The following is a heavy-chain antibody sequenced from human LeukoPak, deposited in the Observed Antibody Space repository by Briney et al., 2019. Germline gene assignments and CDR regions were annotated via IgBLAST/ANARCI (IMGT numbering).Heavy chain of an antibody. CDR3: AGDRVSGSGSIDY. V-gene: IGHV3-33*08. J-gene: IGHJ4*02. Sequence: GGSLRLSCAASGFTFRNYGMHWVRQAPGKGLEWVAVISSDGGTPYYADSVKGRFSISRDNSKNTLYLQMNSLRVEDTAVYYCAGDRVSGSGSIDYWGQGTLVTVSS. D-gene: IGHD3-10*01. CDR2: ISSDGGTP. CDR1: GFTFRNYG.